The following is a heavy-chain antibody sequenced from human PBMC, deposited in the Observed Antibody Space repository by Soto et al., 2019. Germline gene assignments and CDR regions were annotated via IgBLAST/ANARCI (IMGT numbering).Heavy chain of an antibody. V-gene: IGHV1-69*02. D-gene: IGHD3-10*01. Sequence: QVQLVQSGAEVKKPGSSVKVSCTASEGTFNFYTINWVRQAPGQGLEWVGRVNPIVGMSNYGQKFQGRVSFTADKSTTTASMSLNSLKSEDTAIYYCATSYGSGSTHFDSWGQGTLVTVSS. CDR2: VNPIVGMS. J-gene: IGHJ4*02. CDR3: ATSYGSGSTHFDS. CDR1: EGTFNFYT.